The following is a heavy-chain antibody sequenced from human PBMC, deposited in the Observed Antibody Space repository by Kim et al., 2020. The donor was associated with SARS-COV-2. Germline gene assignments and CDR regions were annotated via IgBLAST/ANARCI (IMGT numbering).Heavy chain of an antibody. CDR3: ARDQLEPTFGHYYYYGMDV. J-gene: IGHJ6*04. CDR1: GFTFSSYA. Sequence: GGSLRLSCAASGFTFSSYAMHWVRQAPGKGLEYVSAISSDGGSTYYANSVKGRFTISRDNSKNTLYLQMGSLRAEDMAVYYCARDQLEPTFGHYYYYGMDVWGAKTTVTVSS. CDR2: ISSDGGST. D-gene: IGHD1-1*01. V-gene: IGHV3-64*01.